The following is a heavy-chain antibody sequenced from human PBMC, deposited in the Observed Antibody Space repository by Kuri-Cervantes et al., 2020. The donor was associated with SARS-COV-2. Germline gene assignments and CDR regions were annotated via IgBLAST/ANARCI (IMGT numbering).Heavy chain of an antibody. CDR2: IYNSGST. Sequence: SETLSLTCTVSGYSIISTRFYWSWIRQPPGKGLEWIGYIYNSGSTNYNPTLNSRVTITVDTSKNQFSLKLSSVTAADMAVYYCASAEAEYQRLTGVYYGMDVWGQGTTVTVSS. CDR3: ASAEAEYQRLTGVYYGMDV. CDR1: GYSIISTRFY. D-gene: IGHD7-27*01. J-gene: IGHJ6*02. V-gene: IGHV4-61*01.